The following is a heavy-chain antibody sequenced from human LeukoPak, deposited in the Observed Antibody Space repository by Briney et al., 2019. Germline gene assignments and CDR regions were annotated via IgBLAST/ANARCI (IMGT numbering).Heavy chain of an antibody. CDR1: GYTFTSYG. V-gene: IGHV1-18*01. J-gene: IGHJ4*02. Sequence: ASVKVSCKASGYTFTSYGISWVRQAPGQGLEWMGWISAYNGNTNYAQKLQGRVTMTTDTSTSTAYMELRSLRSDDTAVYYCARDSGIVVVVAATSGDDYWGQGTLVTVSS. D-gene: IGHD2-15*01. CDR2: ISAYNGNT. CDR3: ARDSGIVVVVAATSGDDY.